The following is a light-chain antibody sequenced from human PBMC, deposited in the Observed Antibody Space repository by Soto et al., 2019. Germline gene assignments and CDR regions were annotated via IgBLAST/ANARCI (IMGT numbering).Light chain of an antibody. CDR2: DVS. Sequence: EIVLTQSPATLSLFPGERATLSCRASQSVSRDLAWYQQKPGQAPRLLIYDVSNRATGIPARFSGSGSVTDFTLTISSLEPEDFAVYYCQQRSNWPSTFGQGTKLEIK. V-gene: IGKV3-11*01. J-gene: IGKJ2*01. CDR3: QQRSNWPST. CDR1: QSVSRD.